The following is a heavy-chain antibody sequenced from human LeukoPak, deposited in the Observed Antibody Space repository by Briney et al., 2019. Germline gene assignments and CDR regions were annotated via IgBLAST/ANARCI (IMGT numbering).Heavy chain of an antibody. V-gene: IGHV4-59*01. CDR2: IYYSGST. CDR3: AREHYYDSSGYYQRGYYYYGMDV. Sequence: SETQSLTCTVSGGSISSYYWSWIRQPPGKGLEWIGYIYYSGSTNYNPSLKSRVTISVDTSKNQFSLKLSSVTAADTAVYYCAREHYYDSSGYYQRGYYYYGMDVWGQGTTVTVSS. CDR1: GGSISSYY. D-gene: IGHD3-22*01. J-gene: IGHJ6*02.